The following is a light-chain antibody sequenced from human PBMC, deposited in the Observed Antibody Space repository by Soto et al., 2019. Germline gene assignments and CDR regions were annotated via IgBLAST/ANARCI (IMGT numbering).Light chain of an antibody. J-gene: IGKJ4*01. V-gene: IGKV3-15*01. Sequence: EIVLTQSPGTLSLSPGERATLSCRASHTISSSYLAWYQQKPGQAPRLLMYGASKRAIGLPARFSGSGSGTEFTLTITSLQSEDFAVYYCQQYNNWPLLTFGGGTKVDIK. CDR3: QQYNNWPLLT. CDR2: GAS. CDR1: HTISSSY.